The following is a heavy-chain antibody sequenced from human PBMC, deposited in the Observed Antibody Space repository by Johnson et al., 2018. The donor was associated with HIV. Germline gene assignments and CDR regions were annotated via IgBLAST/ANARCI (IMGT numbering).Heavy chain of an antibody. CDR2: ISWNSGSI. CDR1: GFTFDDYA. CDR3: ARDVVGYDYVWWSYRSI. Sequence: VQLVESGGGLVQPGRSLRLSCAASGFTFDDYAMHWVRQAPGKGLEWVSGISWNSGSIGYADSVKGRFTISRDNAKNSLYLQMKSLRAEDTALYYCARDVVGYDYVWWSYRSIWCQGTMVTVSS. J-gene: IGHJ3*02. V-gene: IGHV3-9*01. D-gene: IGHD3-16*02.